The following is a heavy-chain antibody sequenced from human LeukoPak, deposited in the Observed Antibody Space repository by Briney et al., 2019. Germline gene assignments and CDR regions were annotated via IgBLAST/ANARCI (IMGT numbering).Heavy chain of an antibody. CDR2: IYHSGST. J-gene: IGHJ4*02. CDR1: VGSISSSGYA. Sequence: SETLSLTCAVSVGSISSSGYAWSWMRQPPGKGLEWIGYIYHSGSTYYNPSLKSRVTISVDRSKNQFSLKLSSVTAADTAVYYCARGTYLVPDFDCWGQGTLVTVSS. V-gene: IGHV4-30-2*01. CDR3: ARGTYLVPDFDC. D-gene: IGHD2-2*01.